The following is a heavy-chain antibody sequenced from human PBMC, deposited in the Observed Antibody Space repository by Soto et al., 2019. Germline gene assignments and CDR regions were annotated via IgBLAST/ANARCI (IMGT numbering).Heavy chain of an antibody. V-gene: IGHV1-2*04. Sequence: QVQLVQSGAEVKKPGASVKVSCKASGYTFTGYYMHWVRQAPGQGLEGMGWINPNSGGTNYAQKFQGWVTMTRDTXXXXXXXXXXXXXXXXXXXXXXXXDRAIYDILTGYYYYYYGMDVWGQGTTVTVSS. CDR1: GYTFTGYY. D-gene: IGHD3-9*01. CDR3: XXDRAIYDILTGYYYYYYGMDV. J-gene: IGHJ6*02. CDR2: INPNSGGT.